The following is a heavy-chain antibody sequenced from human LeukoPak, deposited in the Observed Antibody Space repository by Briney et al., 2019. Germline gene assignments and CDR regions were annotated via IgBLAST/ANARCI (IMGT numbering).Heavy chain of an antibody. D-gene: IGHD3-3*01. V-gene: IGHV3-53*01. J-gene: IGHJ4*02. CDR3: AAAGVPAAKLPVLRFLEWFSGAFDY. Sequence: GGSLRLSCAASGFIFNTFWMNWVRQAPGKGLEWVSVIYSGGSTHYADSVKGRFTISRDHSKNTLYLQMNSLRDEDTAVYYCAAAGVPAAKLPVLRFLEWFSGAFDYWGQGTLVTVSS. CDR1: GFIFNTFW. CDR2: IYSGGST.